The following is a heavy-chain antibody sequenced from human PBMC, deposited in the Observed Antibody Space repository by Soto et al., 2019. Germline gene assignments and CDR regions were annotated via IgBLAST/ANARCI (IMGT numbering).Heavy chain of an antibody. V-gene: IGHV4-30-4*01. D-gene: IGHD3-9*01. CDR3: ARDHYVYDILTGYGYYYGMDV. CDR2: IYYRGST. Sequence: QVQLQESGPGLVKSSQTLSLTCTVSGGSISSGDYYWSWIRQPPGKGLEWIGYIYYRGSTYYNPSLKSRVTISVDTSKNQFSLKLSSVTAADTAVYYCARDHYVYDILTGYGYYYGMDVWGQGTTVTVSS. CDR1: GGSISSGDYY. J-gene: IGHJ6*02.